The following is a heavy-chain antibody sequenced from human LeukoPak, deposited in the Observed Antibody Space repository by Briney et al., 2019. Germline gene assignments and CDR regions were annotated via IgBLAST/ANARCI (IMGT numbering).Heavy chain of an antibody. D-gene: IGHD5-12*01. CDR1: GFTFSGYG. CDR3: AILGAISWFREPSPFDY. V-gene: IGHV3-30*03. Sequence: PGGSLRLSCAASGFTFSGYGMHWVRQAPGKGLEWVAVISYDGSNKYYADSVKGRFTISRDNSKNTLYLQMNSLRAEDTAVYYCAILGAISWFREPSPFDYWGQGTLVTVSS. CDR2: ISYDGSNK. J-gene: IGHJ4*02.